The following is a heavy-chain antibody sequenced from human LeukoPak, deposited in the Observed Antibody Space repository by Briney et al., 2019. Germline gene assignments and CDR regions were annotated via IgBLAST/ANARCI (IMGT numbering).Heavy chain of an antibody. CDR3: ARAERDSSGYYFYYYYGMDV. CDR1: GYTFTSYG. D-gene: IGHD3-22*01. CDR2: ISAYNGNT. V-gene: IGHV1-18*01. J-gene: IGHJ6*02. Sequence: EASVKDYCKASGYTFTSYGISWVRQAPGQGLEWMGWISAYNGNTNYAQKLQGRVTMTTDTSTSTAYMELRSLRSDDTAVYYCARAERDSSGYYFYYYYGMDVWGQGTTVTVSS.